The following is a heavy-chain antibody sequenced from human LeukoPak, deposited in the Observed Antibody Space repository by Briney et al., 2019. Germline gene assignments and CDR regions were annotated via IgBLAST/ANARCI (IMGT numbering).Heavy chain of an antibody. CDR2: IYPGDSDT. J-gene: IGHJ3*02. Sequence: GESLKISCKGSGYSFTTYWIGWVRQMPGKGLEWMGIIYPGDSDTRYSPSLQGQVTISADKSISTAYLQWSSLKASDTAMYYCARRDTAMVKLFDIWGQGTMVTVSS. CDR1: GYSFTTYW. CDR3: ARRDTAMVKLFDI. D-gene: IGHD5-18*01. V-gene: IGHV5-51*01.